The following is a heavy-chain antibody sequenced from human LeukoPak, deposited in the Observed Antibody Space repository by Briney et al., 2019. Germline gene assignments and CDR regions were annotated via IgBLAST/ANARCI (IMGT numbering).Heavy chain of an antibody. Sequence: PGGSLRLSCSASGFTSSSYAMHWVRQAPGKGLEYVSAISSNGGSTYYADSVKGRFTISRDNSKNTLYLQMSSLRAEDTAVYYCVKDGVSLEWLFDPLFDYWGQGTLVTVSS. D-gene: IGHD3-3*01. CDR3: VKDGVSLEWLFDPLFDY. J-gene: IGHJ4*02. V-gene: IGHV3-64D*09. CDR1: GFTSSSYA. CDR2: ISSNGGST.